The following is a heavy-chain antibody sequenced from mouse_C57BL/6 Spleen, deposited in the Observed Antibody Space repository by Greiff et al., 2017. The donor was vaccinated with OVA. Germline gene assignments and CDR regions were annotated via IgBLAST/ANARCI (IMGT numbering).Heavy chain of an antibody. CDR1: GYTFTSYW. J-gene: IGHJ2*01. V-gene: IGHV1-53*01. CDR3: ARQYYEGVYFDY. CDR2: INPSNGGT. D-gene: IGHD1-1*01. Sequence: QVHVKQPGTELVKPGASVKLSCKASGYTFTSYWMHWVKQRPGQGLEWIGNINPSNGGTNYNEKFKSKATLTVDKSSSTAYMQLSSLTSEDSAVYYCARQYYEGVYFDYWGQGTTLTVSS.